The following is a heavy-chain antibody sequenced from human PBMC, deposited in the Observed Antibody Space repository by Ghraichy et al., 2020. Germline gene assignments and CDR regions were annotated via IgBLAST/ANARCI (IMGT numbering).Heavy chain of an antibody. CDR2: IYYSGST. CDR1: GGSISSYY. V-gene: IGHV4-59*01. Sequence: SETLSLTCTVSGGSISSYYCCWIRHPPGKGLEWIGFIYYSGSTDYNPSLKSRVTISVDTSKNQFSLKLSSVTAADTAVYDCARVYPSYYCSSTSCYSDYGMDVWGQGTTVTVSS. CDR3: ARVYPSYYCSSTSCYSDYGMDV. D-gene: IGHD2-2*01. J-gene: IGHJ6*02.